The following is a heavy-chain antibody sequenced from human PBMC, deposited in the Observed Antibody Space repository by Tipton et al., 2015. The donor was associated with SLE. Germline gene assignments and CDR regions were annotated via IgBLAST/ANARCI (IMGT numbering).Heavy chain of an antibody. J-gene: IGHJ4*02. V-gene: IGHV4-39*07. CDR3: ARDNGDDFWSGYPVRFDY. Sequence: TLSLTCTVSGGSISSGSYYWSWIRQPAGKGLEWIGSIYYSGSTYYNPSLKSRVTISVDTSKNQFSLKLSSVTAADTAVYYCARDNGDDFWSGYPVRFDYWGQGTLVTVSS. D-gene: IGHD3-3*01. CDR2: IYYSGST. CDR1: GGSISSGSYY.